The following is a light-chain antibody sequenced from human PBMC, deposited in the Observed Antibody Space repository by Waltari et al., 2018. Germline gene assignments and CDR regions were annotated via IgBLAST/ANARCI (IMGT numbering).Light chain of an antibody. J-gene: IGKJ1*01. CDR2: AAS. Sequence: DIQMTQSPSSLSASVGDRVTITCRASQSISSDLKWYQQKPGKAPKLLIYAASSLQSGVPSRFSGSGSGTDFTLTISSLQPEDFATYYCQQSYSTRWTFGQGTKVEIK. CDR1: QSISSD. CDR3: QQSYSTRWT. V-gene: IGKV1-39*01.